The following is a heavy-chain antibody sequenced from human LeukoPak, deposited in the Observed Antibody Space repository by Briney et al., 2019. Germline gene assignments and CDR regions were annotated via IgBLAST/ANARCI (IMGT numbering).Heavy chain of an antibody. CDR3: ARHYYDSSGYQL. CDR2: IDWDDDK. D-gene: IGHD3-22*01. V-gene: IGHV2-70*11. Sequence: SGPTLLNPTPTLTLTCTFSGFSLSTSGMCVSWIRQPPGKALEWLARIDWDDDKYYSTSLKTRLTISKDTSKNQVVLTMTNMDPVDTATYYCARHYYDSSGYQLWGQGTLVTVSS. J-gene: IGHJ4*02. CDR1: GFSLSTSGMC.